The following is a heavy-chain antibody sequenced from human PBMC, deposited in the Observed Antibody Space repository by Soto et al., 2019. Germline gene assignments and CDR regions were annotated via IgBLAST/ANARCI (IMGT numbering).Heavy chain of an antibody. CDR1: GGSISSYY. Sequence: PEETLSLTCTVSGGSISSYYWSWIRQPPGKGLEWIGYIYYSGSTNYNPSLKSRVTISVDTSKNQFSLKLSSVTAADTAVYYCARHTPAISISDHWGQGTLVTVSS. D-gene: IGHD2-15*01. V-gene: IGHV4-59*08. J-gene: IGHJ4*02. CDR3: ARHTPAISISDH. CDR2: IYYSGST.